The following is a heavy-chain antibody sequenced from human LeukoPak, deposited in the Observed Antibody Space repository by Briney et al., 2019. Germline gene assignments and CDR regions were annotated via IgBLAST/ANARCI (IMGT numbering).Heavy chain of an antibody. V-gene: IGHV4-59*01. CDR1: GVSINTYF. J-gene: IGHJ4*02. Sequence: SETLSLTCTVSGVSINTYFGRWIRQPPRKGLEWIGYVYYNGITNYNPSLKSRVSISLDTSRNQFSLRLNSVTAAETAVYYCASQLGGTTFHWGQGTLVTVSS. CDR2: VYYNGIT. CDR3: ASQLGGTTFH. D-gene: IGHD1/OR15-1a*01.